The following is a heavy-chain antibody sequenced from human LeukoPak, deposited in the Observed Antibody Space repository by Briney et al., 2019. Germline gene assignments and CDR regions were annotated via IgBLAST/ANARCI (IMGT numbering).Heavy chain of an antibody. CDR3: ARGDLIVPAAIYYYYYGMDV. Sequence: ASVKVSCKASGYTFTSYDINWVRQATGQGLEWMRWMNPNSGNTGYAQKFQGRVTMTRNTSISTAYMELSNLRSEDTAVYYCARGDLIVPAAIYYYYYGMDVWGQGTTVTVSS. D-gene: IGHD2-2*01. J-gene: IGHJ6*02. CDR1: GYTFTSYD. CDR2: MNPNSGNT. V-gene: IGHV1-8*01.